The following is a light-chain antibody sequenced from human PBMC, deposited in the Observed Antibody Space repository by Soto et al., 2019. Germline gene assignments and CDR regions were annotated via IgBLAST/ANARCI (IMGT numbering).Light chain of an antibody. CDR1: SSDVGGYNY. Sequence: QSALTQPASVSGSPGQSITISCTGTSSDVGGYNYVSWYQQHPGKAPKLMIYEVSNRPSGVSNRFSGSKSGNTDSLTISGLQAEDEADYYCRSYTSSSTWVFGGGTKLTL. CDR3: RSYTSSSTWV. J-gene: IGLJ3*02. CDR2: EVS. V-gene: IGLV2-14*01.